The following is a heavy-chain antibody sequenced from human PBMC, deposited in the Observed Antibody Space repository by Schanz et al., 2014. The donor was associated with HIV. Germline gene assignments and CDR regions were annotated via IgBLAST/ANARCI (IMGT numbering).Heavy chain of an antibody. CDR3: RAWLLGDRMDV. CDR1: GFSFSSHG. Sequence: QVQLVESGGGVVQPGRSLRLSCAASGFSFSSHGMHWVRQPPGKGLEWVSYIWYDGSKTYYVDSVKGRFTISRDISRNTIYLQMNGLRDEDTAVYYCRAWLLGDRMDVWGQGTTVIVSS. D-gene: IGHD3-22*01. J-gene: IGHJ6*02. CDR2: IWYDGSKT. V-gene: IGHV3-33*01.